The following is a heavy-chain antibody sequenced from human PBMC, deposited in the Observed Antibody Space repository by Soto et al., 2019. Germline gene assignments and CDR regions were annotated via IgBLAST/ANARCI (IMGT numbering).Heavy chain of an antibody. D-gene: IGHD2-21*02. V-gene: IGHV3-30*04. J-gene: IGHJ6*02. CDR2: ISYDGSNK. CDR1: GFTFSSYA. Sequence: GGSLRLSCAASGFTFSSYAMHWVRQAPGKGLEWVALISYDGSNKYYADSVKGRFTISRDNSKNTLYLQMNSLRAEDTAVYYCARALQGDRYYYYYYGMDVWGQGTTVTVSS. CDR3: ARALQGDRYYYYYYGMDV.